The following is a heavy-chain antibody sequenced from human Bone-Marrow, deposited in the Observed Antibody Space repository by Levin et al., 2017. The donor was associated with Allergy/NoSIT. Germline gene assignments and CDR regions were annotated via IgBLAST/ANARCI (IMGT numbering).Heavy chain of an antibody. V-gene: IGHV3-20*04. D-gene: IGHD3-16*02. CDR2: ITWNGGSA. CDR3: ARDGGKVWGSYRYSDYYYGLDV. Sequence: GGSLRLSCAASGFSFDEYAMNWVRQVPGKGLEWVAGITWNGGSAAYADSVKGRITISRDNAKKFLYLQMDSLRAADTALYYFARDGGKVWGSYRYSDYYYGLDVWGQGTTVTVSS. J-gene: IGHJ6*02. CDR1: GFSFDEYA.